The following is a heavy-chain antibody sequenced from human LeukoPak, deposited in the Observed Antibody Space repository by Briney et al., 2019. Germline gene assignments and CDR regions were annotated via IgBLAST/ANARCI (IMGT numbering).Heavy chain of an antibody. CDR2: ISGSGGST. Sequence: GGSLRLSCAASGFTFSSYAMSWVRQAPGKGLEWVSAISGSGGSTYYAHSVKGRFTISRDNSENTLYLQMNSLRAEDTAVYYCARENRVRGVIDYWGQGTLVTVSS. CDR3: ARENRVRGVIDY. D-gene: IGHD3-10*01. J-gene: IGHJ4*02. V-gene: IGHV3-23*01. CDR1: GFTFSSYA.